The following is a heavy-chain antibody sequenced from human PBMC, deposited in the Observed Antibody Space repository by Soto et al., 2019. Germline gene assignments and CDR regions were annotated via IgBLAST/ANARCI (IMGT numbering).Heavy chain of an antibody. Sequence: GGSLRLSCAASGFTFSSYAMSWVRQAPGKGLEWVSAISGSGGSTYYADSVKGRFTISRDNSKNTLYLQMNSLRAEDTAVYYCAKLRGIAVAGTLFDYWGQGTLVTVSS. V-gene: IGHV3-23*01. CDR3: AKLRGIAVAGTLFDY. J-gene: IGHJ4*02. CDR2: ISGSGGST. CDR1: GFTFSSYA. D-gene: IGHD6-19*01.